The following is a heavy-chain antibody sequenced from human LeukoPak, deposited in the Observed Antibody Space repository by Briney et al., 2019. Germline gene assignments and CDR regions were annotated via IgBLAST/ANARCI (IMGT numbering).Heavy chain of an antibody. CDR1: GFTFSTYT. D-gene: IGHD3-22*01. CDR3: AKDSTHYRVWDDYDSTGLTY. J-gene: IGHJ4*02. V-gene: IGHV3-30*04. Sequence: GRSLRLSCAASGFTFSTYTIHWVRQAPGRGLEWVAVISYDGSNKYYADSVKGRFTISRDNSKNTLYLQMNSLRAEDTAVYYCAKDSTHYRVWDDYDSTGLTYWGQGTLVTVSS. CDR2: ISYDGSNK.